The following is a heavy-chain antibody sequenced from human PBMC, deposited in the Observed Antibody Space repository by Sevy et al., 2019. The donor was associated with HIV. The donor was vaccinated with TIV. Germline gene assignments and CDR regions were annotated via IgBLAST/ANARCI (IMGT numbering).Heavy chain of an antibody. V-gene: IGHV1-46*01. J-gene: IGHJ4*02. CDR1: GYTFTSYY. Sequence: ASVKVSCKASGYTFTSYYMHWVRQAPGQGLAWMGIINPSGGSTSYAQKFQGRVTMTRDTSKSTVYMELSSLRSEDTAVYYCARAIAARRWGFDYWGKGTLVTVSS. CDR3: ARAIAARRWGFDY. D-gene: IGHD6-6*01. CDR2: INPSGGST.